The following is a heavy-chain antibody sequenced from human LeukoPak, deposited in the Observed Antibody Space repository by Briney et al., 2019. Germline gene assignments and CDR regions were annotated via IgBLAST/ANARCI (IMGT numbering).Heavy chain of an antibody. CDR1: GFTFSNAW. D-gene: IGHD5-18*01. V-gene: IGHV3-15*07. CDR2: IKSKTDGGTT. J-gene: IGHJ4*02. CDR3: TTDGGKVASYGLDY. Sequence: GGSLRLSCAASGFTFSNAWMNWVRQAPGKGLESVGRIKSKTDGGTTDYAAPVKGRFTISRDDSKNTLYLQMNSLKTEDTAVYYCTTDGGKVASYGLDYWGQGTLVTVSS.